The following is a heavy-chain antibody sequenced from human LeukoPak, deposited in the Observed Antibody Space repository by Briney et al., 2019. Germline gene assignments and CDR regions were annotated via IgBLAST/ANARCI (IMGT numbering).Heavy chain of an antibody. Sequence: GESLKISCKGSGYSFTSYWIGWVRQMPGKGLEWMGIIYPGDSNTRYSPSFQGQVTISADKSISTAYLQWSSLKASDTAMYYCARHRGGSGSYYNVFVYWGQGTLVTVSS. D-gene: IGHD3-10*01. CDR1: GYSFTSYW. J-gene: IGHJ4*02. CDR2: IYPGDSNT. CDR3: ARHRGGSGSYYNVFVY. V-gene: IGHV5-51*01.